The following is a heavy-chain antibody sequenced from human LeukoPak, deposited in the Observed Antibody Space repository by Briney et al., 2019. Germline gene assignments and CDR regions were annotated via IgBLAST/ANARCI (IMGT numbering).Heavy chain of an antibody. J-gene: IGHJ4*02. V-gene: IGHV1-69*13. CDR2: IIPIFGTA. D-gene: IGHD3-22*01. Sequence: GASVKVSCKASGYTFTSYGISWVRQAPGQGLEWMGGIIPIFGTANYAQKFQGRVTITADESTSTAYMELSSLRSEDTAVYYCARDRKYYDSSGYYSHYFDYWGQGTLVTASS. CDR3: ARDRKYYDSSGYYSHYFDY. CDR1: GYTFTSYG.